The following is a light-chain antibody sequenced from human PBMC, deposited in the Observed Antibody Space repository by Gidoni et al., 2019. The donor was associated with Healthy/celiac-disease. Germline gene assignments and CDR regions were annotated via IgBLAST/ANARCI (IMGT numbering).Light chain of an antibody. Sequence: QSALTQPASVSGSPGQSITISCTVTSSDVGGYNYVSWYQQHPGKAPKLMIYDVSNRPSGVSNRFSGSKSGNTASLTISGLQAEDEADYYCSSYTSSSTQGVFGGGTKLTVL. CDR2: DVS. CDR3: SSYTSSSTQGV. J-gene: IGLJ2*01. CDR1: SSDVGGYNY. V-gene: IGLV2-14*03.